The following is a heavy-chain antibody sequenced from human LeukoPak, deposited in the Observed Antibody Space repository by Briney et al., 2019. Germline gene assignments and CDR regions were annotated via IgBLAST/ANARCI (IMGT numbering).Heavy chain of an antibody. CDR3: ARDHQWSFDS. J-gene: IGHJ4*02. D-gene: IGHD2-15*01. CDR1: GFTFSTYT. V-gene: IGHV3-48*02. CDR2: IGWSDSAI. Sequence: GRSLRLSCAASGFTFSTYTMNWVRQAPGKGLEWISYIGWSDSAIFYADSVKGRFTISRDSAKNSLFLQMNSLSDEDTAVYYCARDHQWSFDSWGQGTLVTVSS.